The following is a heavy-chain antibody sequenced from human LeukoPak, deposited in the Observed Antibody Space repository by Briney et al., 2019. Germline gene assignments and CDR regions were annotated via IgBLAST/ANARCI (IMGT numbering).Heavy chain of an antibody. CDR3: ARDRNDFDSSGYSFDY. D-gene: IGHD3-22*01. Sequence: GGSLRLSCAASGFTFSSYGMHWVRQAPGKGLEWVAIMWYDGSNKYYTDSVKGRFTISRDNSKNTLYLQMNSLRAEDTAVYYCARDRNDFDSSGYSFDYWGQGTLATVSP. CDR1: GFTFSSYG. V-gene: IGHV3-33*01. CDR2: MWYDGSNK. J-gene: IGHJ4*02.